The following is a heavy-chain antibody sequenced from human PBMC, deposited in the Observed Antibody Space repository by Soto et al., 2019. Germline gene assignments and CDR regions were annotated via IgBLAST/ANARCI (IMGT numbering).Heavy chain of an antibody. J-gene: IGHJ4*02. CDR1: GYTFTSYA. CDR3: ARDGDVYGSGSYYPVY. CDR2: INAGNGNT. V-gene: IGHV1-3*01. D-gene: IGHD3-10*01. Sequence: QVQLVQSGAEVKKPGASVKVSCKASGYTFTSYAMHWVRQAPGQRLEWMGWINAGNGNTKYSQKFQGRVTITRDTSASTGYMELSSLRSEDTAVYYCARDGDVYGSGSYYPVYWGQGTLVTVSS.